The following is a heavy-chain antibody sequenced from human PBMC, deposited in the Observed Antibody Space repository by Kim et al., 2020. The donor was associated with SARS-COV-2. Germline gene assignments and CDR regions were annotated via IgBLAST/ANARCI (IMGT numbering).Heavy chain of an antibody. CDR1: GDSISRGSYY. D-gene: IGHD3-10*01. V-gene: IGHV4-61*02. CDR3: ARGLFYYGSGNYNWFDP. J-gene: IGHJ5*02. CDR2: IYTSGST. Sequence: SETLSLTCTVSGDSISRGSYYWSWIWQPAGKGLEWIGRIYTSGSTNYNPSLKSRVTISVDTSKNQFSLKLSSVTAADTAVYYCARGLFYYGSGNYNWFDPWGQGTLVTVSS.